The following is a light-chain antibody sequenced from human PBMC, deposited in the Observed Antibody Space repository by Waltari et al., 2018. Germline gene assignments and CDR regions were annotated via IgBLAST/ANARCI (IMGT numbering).Light chain of an antibody. CDR1: SEHSAYA. Sequence: QLAVTQSPSASASLGASVKLTCTLSSEHSAYAIAWHQHQPEKGPRFLLKIDGGGGHTKGDGIPYRFSVFSSGAGRYLTISSLQYEDEAAYYCQTWDPDTVVFGGETKLTV. CDR2: IDGGGGH. V-gene: IGLV4-69*01. J-gene: IGLJ2*01. CDR3: QTWDPDTVV.